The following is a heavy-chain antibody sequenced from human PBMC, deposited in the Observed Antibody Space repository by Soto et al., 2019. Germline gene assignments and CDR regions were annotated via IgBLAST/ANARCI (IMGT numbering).Heavy chain of an antibody. CDR2: INAHSGGT. J-gene: IGHJ5*02. CDR3: AKDLTRQLAYWLDP. D-gene: IGHD6-6*01. CDR1: GFSFTGYY. Sequence: ASVKVSCKASGFSFTGYYIHWPRQAPGQGLEWMGWINAHSGGTEYAQKFQGRVTLTRDTSIATAYLTLTSLTSDDTALYYCAKDLTRQLAYWLDPWGQGTQVTVSS. V-gene: IGHV1-2*02.